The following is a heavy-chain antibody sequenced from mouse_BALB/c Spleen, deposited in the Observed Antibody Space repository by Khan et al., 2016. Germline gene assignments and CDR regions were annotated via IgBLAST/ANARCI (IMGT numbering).Heavy chain of an antibody. Sequence: EVQLQESGPDLVKPSQSLSLTCTVTGYSITSGYSWHWIRQFPGNKLEWMGYIHYSGSTNYNPFPISPNYITRDTSKNQFFLQLNSVTTEDTATYYYARWNGYYAMDYWGQGTSVTVSS. V-gene: IGHV3-1*02. CDR3: ARWNGYYAMDY. CDR2: IHYSGST. J-gene: IGHJ4*01. CDR1: GYSITSGYS.